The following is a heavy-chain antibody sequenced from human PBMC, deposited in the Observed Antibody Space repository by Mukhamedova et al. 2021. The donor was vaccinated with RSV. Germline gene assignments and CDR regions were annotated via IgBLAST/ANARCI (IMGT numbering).Heavy chain of an antibody. CDR2: INPSGGST. J-gene: IGHJ4*02. Sequence: GQGLEWMGIINPSGGSTSYAQKFQGRVTMTRDTSTSTVYMELSSLRSEDTAVYYCARGDTYGGDYWGQGTLVTIPS. D-gene: IGHD5-18*01. CDR3: ARGDTYGGDY. V-gene: IGHV1-46*01.